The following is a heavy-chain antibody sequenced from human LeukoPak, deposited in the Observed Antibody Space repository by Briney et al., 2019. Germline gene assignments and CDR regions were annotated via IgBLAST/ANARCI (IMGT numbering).Heavy chain of an antibody. J-gene: IGHJ4*02. Sequence: GGSLRLSCAASGFTFSSYEMNWVRQAPGKGLEWGSYISSSGSTIYYADSVKGRFTISRDNAKNSLYLQMNSLRAEDTAVYYCARVKAAAVQVFDYWGQGTLVTVSS. CDR1: GFTFSSYE. CDR3: ARVKAAAVQVFDY. V-gene: IGHV3-48*03. D-gene: IGHD6-13*01. CDR2: ISSSGSTI.